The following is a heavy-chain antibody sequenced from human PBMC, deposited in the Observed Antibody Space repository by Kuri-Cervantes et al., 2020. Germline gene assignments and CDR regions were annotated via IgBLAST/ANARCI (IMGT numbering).Heavy chain of an antibody. Sequence: ASVKVSCKASGYTFTSYYMHWVRQAPGQGLEWMGIINPSGGSTSYAQKFQGRVTMTTDTSTSTAYMELRSLGSDDTAVYYCAREGSSYYDILTGYYDYYYGMDVWGQGTTVTVSS. V-gene: IGHV1-46*01. J-gene: IGHJ6*02. CDR2: INPSGGST. D-gene: IGHD3-9*01. CDR3: AREGSSYYDILTGYYDYYYGMDV. CDR1: GYTFTSYY.